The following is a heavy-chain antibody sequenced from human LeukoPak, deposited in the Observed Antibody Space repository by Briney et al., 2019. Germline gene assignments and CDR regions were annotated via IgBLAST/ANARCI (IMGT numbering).Heavy chain of an antibody. Sequence: SGPTLVNPTQTLTLTCTFSGFSLSTSGVGVGWIRQPPGKAPEWLALIYWDDDKRYSPSLKSRLTITKDTSKNQVVLTMTNMDPVDTATYYCAHRRREDGDYPPLYYFDYWGQGTLVTVSS. CDR2: IYWDDDK. CDR1: GFSLSTSGVG. J-gene: IGHJ4*02. V-gene: IGHV2-5*02. D-gene: IGHD4-17*01. CDR3: AHRRREDGDYPPLYYFDY.